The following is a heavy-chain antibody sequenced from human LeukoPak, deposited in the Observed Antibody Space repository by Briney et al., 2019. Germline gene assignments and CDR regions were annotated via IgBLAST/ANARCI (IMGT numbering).Heavy chain of an antibody. CDR2: IWYDGSNK. CDR3: AKEGSYPFDY. D-gene: IGHD5-18*01. V-gene: IGHV3-33*06. CDR1: GFTFSSYG. J-gene: IGHJ4*02. Sequence: GGSLRLSCAASGFTFSSYGMHWVRQAPGKGLEWVAVIWYDGSNKYYADSVKGRFTTSRDNSKNTLYLQMNSLRAEDTAVYYCAKEGSYPFDYWGQGTLVTVSS.